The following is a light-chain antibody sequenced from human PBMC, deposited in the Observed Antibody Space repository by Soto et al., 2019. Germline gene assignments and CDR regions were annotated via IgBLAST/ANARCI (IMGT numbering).Light chain of an antibody. V-gene: IGKV3-15*01. CDR2: GAS. Sequence: EIVMTQSPATLSVSPGERATLSCRASQSVSSNLAWYQQKPGQAPRLLIYGASTRATGIPARFSGSGSGTEFTLNISSLRSEDFAVYYCQHYNNWPPWTFGQGTKVEIK. J-gene: IGKJ1*01. CDR3: QHYNNWPPWT. CDR1: QSVSSN.